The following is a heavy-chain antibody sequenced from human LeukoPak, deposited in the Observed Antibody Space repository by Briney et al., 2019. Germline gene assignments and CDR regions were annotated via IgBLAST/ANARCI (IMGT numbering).Heavy chain of an antibody. CDR2: INHSGSI. D-gene: IGHD2/OR15-2a*01. J-gene: IGHJ4*02. V-gene: IGHV4-34*01. CDR3: ARDSTTWCDY. Sequence: SETLSLTCSVNGGSSSGYYWSWIRQPPGKGLEWIGEINHSGSINYNPSLKSRVTISVDTSKNQFSLKLSSVTAADTAVYYCARDSTTWCDYWGQGTLVTVSS. CDR1: GGSSSGYY.